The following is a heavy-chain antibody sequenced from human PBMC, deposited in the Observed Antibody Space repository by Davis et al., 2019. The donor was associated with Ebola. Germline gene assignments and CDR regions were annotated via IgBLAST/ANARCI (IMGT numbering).Heavy chain of an antibody. D-gene: IGHD1-26*01. J-gene: IGHJ4*02. CDR2: IGGSGRPT. V-gene: IGHV3-23*01. Sequence: PGGSLRLSCAASGFTFSTYAMSWVRQTPGKGLEWVASIGGSGRPTYYADSVMGRFTISRDNSENTLYLHIYSLRVDDTAIYYCAKGLYSGSYGCYFDYWGQGTLVTVSS. CDR1: GFTFSTYA. CDR3: AKGLYSGSYGCYFDY.